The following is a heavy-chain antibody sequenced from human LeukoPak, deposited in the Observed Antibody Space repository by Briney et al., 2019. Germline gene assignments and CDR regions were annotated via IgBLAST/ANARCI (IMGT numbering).Heavy chain of an antibody. CDR3: ARATHPTYYDSSGYYQDY. J-gene: IGHJ4*02. CDR1: GFTFSSYW. D-gene: IGHD3-22*01. CDR2: ISSDGSGT. Sequence: PGGSLRLSCAVSGFTFSSYWMHWVRQAPGRGLVWVSRISSDGSGTSYADPVKGRFTISRDNAKNTLYLQMSSLRAEDTAVYYCARATHPTYYDSSGYYQDYWGQGTLVTVSS. V-gene: IGHV3-74*01.